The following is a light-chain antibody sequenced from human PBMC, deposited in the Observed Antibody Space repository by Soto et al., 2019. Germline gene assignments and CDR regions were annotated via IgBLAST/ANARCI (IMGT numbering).Light chain of an antibody. J-gene: IGKJ4*01. Sequence: EIVMPQSPATLSVSPGDRVTLSCRASQSVRSISAWYQQKPGQVPRLLFYGASTRATGVPARFSGSGYETEFTLTISSLQSEDFAVYYCQQYNSWPLTFGGGTKVEI. CDR3: QQYNSWPLT. CDR2: GAS. CDR1: QSVRSI. V-gene: IGKV3-15*01.